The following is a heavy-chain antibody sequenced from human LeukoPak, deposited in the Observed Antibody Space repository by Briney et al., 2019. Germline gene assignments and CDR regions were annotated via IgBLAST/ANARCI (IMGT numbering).Heavy chain of an antibody. J-gene: IGHJ4*02. CDR1: GYTFTGYY. D-gene: IGHD4-23*01. CDR2: INPNSGGT. CDR3: ARGGETTVVTPWGGY. Sequence: ASVKVSCKASGYTFTGYYMHWARQAPGQGLEWMGWINPNSGGTNYAQKFQGRVTMTRDTSISTAYMELSRLRSDDTAVYYCARGGETTVVTPWGGYWGQGTLVTVSS. V-gene: IGHV1-2*02.